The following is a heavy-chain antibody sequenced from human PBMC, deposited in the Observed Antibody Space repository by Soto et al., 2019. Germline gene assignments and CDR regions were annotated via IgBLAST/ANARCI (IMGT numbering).Heavy chain of an antibody. V-gene: IGHV3-21*01. CDR3: ARGVPDFQH. J-gene: IGHJ1*01. CDR2: ITISSSYI. Sequence: EVHLVESGGGLVKPGGSLRLSCAASGFTFSSFSMNWVRQAPGKGLEWVASITISSSYIYYADSVKGRFTISRDNAKNSLYLQMHSLGSEDTAVYYCARGVPDFQHWGQGTLVTVSS. CDR1: GFTFSSFS. D-gene: IGHD2-2*01.